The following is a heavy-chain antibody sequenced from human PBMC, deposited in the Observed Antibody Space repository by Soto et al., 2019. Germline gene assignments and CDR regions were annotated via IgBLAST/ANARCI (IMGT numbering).Heavy chain of an antibody. CDR2: VAASGST. CDR1: GGSISGFF. J-gene: IGHJ6*02. V-gene: IGHV4-4*07. CDR3: ARGGSTHYYYGLDV. Sequence: SETLSLTCTVSGGSISGFFWTWVRQPPGMPLEGLGHVAASGSTAYNPSLRSRLSLSLDVSKNRFSLELTSVTAADTATYFCARGGSTHYYYGLDVSGQGTTVTVSS.